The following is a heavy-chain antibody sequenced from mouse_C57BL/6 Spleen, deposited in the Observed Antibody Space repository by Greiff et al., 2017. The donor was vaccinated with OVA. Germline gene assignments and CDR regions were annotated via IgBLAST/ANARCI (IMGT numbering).Heavy chain of an antibody. CDR1: GYAFTNYL. CDR2: INPGSGGT. Sequence: QVQLQQSGAELVRPGTSVKVSCKASGYAFTNYLIDWVKQRPGQGLEWIGVINPGSGGTNYNEKFKGKATLTADKSSSTAYMQLSSLTSEDSAVYFCARGHSSGSLADWGTGTTVTVS. J-gene: IGHJ1*03. V-gene: IGHV1-54*01. D-gene: IGHD3-1*01. CDR3: ARGHSSGSLAD.